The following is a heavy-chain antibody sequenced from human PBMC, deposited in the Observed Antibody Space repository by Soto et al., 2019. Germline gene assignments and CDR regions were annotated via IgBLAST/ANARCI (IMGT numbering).Heavy chain of an antibody. CDR1: GYSFTSYW. CDR3: ARISAGFYDIWSGYSDY. D-gene: IGHD3-3*01. J-gene: IGHJ4*02. CDR2: IDPSDSYT. V-gene: IGHV5-10-1*01. Sequence: GESLKISCKGSGYSFTSYWISWVRQMPGKGLEWMGRIDPSDSYTNYSPSFQGHVTISADKSISTAYLQWSSLKASDTAMYYCARISAGFYDIWSGYSDYWGQGTLVTVSS.